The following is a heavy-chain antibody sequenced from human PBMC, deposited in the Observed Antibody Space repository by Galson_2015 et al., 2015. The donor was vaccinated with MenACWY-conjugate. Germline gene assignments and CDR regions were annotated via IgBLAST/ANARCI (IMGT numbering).Heavy chain of an antibody. Sequence: SLRLSCAASGFTFSDYYMSWIRQAPGKGLEWVSYISSSSSYTNYADSVKGRFTISRDNAKNSLYLQMNSLRAEDTAVYYCARARGTSCYSLRVCWFDPWGQGTLVTVSS. V-gene: IGHV3-11*06. D-gene: IGHD2-2*02. CDR1: GFTFSDYY. J-gene: IGHJ5*02. CDR3: ARARGTSCYSLRVCWFDP. CDR2: ISSSSSYT.